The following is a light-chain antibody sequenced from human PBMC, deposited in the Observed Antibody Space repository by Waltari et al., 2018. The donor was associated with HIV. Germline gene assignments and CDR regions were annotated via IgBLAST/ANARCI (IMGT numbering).Light chain of an antibody. J-gene: IGLJ1*01. CDR1: RSKIGSNY. CDR2: RNN. Sequence: QSVLTQPPSASGTPGPRVPISCSASRSKIGSNYVTWYQQAPGTTPKLLIDRNNQRPSGVPDRFSGSKSGTSASLAISGLRSDDEADYYCAAWDDSLSGLYVFGTGTKVTVL. CDR3: AAWDDSLSGLYV. V-gene: IGLV1-47*01.